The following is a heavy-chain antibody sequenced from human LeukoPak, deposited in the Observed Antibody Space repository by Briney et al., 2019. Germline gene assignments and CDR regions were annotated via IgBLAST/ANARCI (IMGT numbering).Heavy chain of an antibody. D-gene: IGHD3-22*01. Sequence: PGGSLRLSCAASGFTFSSYWMHWVRQAPGKGLVWVSRIKSDGKTNYADSVKGRFTISRDNAMNTVSLQMNSLRAEDTGVYYCARAPSEIGGYYPEYFRHWGQGTLVTVSS. CDR2: IKSDGKT. J-gene: IGHJ1*01. CDR1: GFTFSSYW. CDR3: ARAPSEIGGYYPEYFRH. V-gene: IGHV3-74*01.